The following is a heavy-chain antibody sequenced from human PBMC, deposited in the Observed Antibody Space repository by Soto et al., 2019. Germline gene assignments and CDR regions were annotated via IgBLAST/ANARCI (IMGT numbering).Heavy chain of an antibody. Sequence: QVPLVQSGAEVKKPGASVKVSCKASGYTFTSYAMHWVRQAPGQRLEWMGWINAGNGNTKYSQKFQGRVTITRDTSANTAYMELSSLRSEDTAVYYCARGRDYYYMDVWGRGTTVTVSS. V-gene: IGHV1-3*01. CDR3: ARGRDYYYMDV. CDR2: INAGNGNT. CDR1: GYTFTSYA. J-gene: IGHJ6*03.